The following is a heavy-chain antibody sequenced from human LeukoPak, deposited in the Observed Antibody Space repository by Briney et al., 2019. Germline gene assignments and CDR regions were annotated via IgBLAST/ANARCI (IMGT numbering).Heavy chain of an antibody. CDR3: ARLCSGGSCYSDFDY. CDR1: GYSFTSYW. V-gene: IGHV5-10-1*01. J-gene: IGHJ4*02. D-gene: IGHD2-15*01. CDR2: IDPSDSYT. Sequence: GEPLKISCKGSGYSFTSYWISWVRQLPGKGLEWMGRIDPSDSYTNYSPSFQGHVTISADKSISTAYLQWSSLKASDTAMYYCARLCSGGSCYSDFDYWGQGTLVTVSS.